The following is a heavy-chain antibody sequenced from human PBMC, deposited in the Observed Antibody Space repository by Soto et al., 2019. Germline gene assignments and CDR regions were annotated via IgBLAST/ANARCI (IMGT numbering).Heavy chain of an antibody. V-gene: IGHV3-30*18. CDR1: GFTFNTYG. CDR3: AKDQASGQGSFDS. CDR2: ISYDGSNQ. Sequence: PGGSLRLSCAASGFTFNTYGMHWVRQAPDKGLEWVALISYDGSNQYYADSVKGRFTISRDNSKNTLFLQMNSLRADDTAVHYCAKDQASGQGSFDSWGQGTLVTVSS. J-gene: IGHJ4*02.